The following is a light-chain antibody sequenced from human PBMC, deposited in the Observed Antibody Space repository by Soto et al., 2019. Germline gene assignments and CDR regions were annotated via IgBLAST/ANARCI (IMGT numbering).Light chain of an antibody. Sequence: QSVLTQPASVSGSPGQSITISCTGTSSDVGGYNYVSWYQQHPGKAPKLMIYDVSNRPSGVSNRFSGSKSGNTASLTISGIQAEDEADYDCSSYTSSSTLVVFGGGTKLTVL. V-gene: IGLV2-14*01. CDR3: SSYTSSSTLVV. J-gene: IGLJ2*01. CDR2: DVS. CDR1: SSDVGGYNY.